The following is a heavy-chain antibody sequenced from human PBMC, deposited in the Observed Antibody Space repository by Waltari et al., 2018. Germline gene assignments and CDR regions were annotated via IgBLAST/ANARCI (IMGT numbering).Heavy chain of an antibody. CDR3: ARVRRAFDY. V-gene: IGHV4-59*01. D-gene: IGHD4-17*01. Sequence: QVQLQESGPGLVKPSETLSLPCTVSGGSISIYYWSWIRQPPGKGLEWIGYIYYSGSTNYNPSLKSRVTISVDTSKNQFSLKLSSVTAADTAVYYCARVRRAFDYWGQGTLVTVSS. J-gene: IGHJ4*02. CDR1: GGSISIYY. CDR2: IYYSGST.